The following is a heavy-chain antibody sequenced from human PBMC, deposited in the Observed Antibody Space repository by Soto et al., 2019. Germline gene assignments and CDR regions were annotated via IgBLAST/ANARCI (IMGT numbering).Heavy chain of an antibody. Sequence: GGSLRLSCAASGFPFSNYAMSWVRQAPGKGLEWVSSLSSSGGYPEYSESVKGRFTISRDNSKNTLFLQMNSLSADDTAFYYCAKGLNITSGRILPPWYFDSWGQGTLVTVSS. V-gene: IGHV3-23*01. J-gene: IGHJ4*02. CDR2: LSSSGGYP. D-gene: IGHD3-16*01. CDR1: GFPFSNYA. CDR3: AKGLNITSGRILPPWYFDS.